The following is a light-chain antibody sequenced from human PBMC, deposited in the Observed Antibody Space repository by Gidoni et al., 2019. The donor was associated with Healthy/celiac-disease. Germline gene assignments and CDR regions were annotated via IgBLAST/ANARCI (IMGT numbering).Light chain of an antibody. J-gene: IGKJ1*01. CDR2: WAS. CDR1: QSVLYSSNNKNY. Sequence: DIVMTQSPDSLAVSLGERATIHCTSSQSVLYSSNNKNYLAWYQQKPGQHPKLLIYWASTRESGVPDRFSGSGSGTDFTLTISSLQAEDVAVYYCKQYYSTPPTWTFGQGTKVEIK. V-gene: IGKV4-1*01. CDR3: KQYYSTPPTWT.